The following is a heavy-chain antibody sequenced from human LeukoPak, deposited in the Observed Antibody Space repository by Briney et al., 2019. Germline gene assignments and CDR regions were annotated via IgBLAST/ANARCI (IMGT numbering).Heavy chain of an antibody. CDR2: IDHRGDT. J-gene: IGHJ4*02. Sequence: SETLSLTCAVYGGSFSDYHWNWIRQAPEKGLEWIGEIDHRGDTEYNPSLRSRVITSLDTSRGQFSLRLSSVTAADTAVYFCASGPSRDGRNTNYFDYWSQGTLVTVSS. CDR1: GGSFSDYH. V-gene: IGHV4-34*01. D-gene: IGHD1-26*01. CDR3: ASGPSRDGRNTNYFDY.